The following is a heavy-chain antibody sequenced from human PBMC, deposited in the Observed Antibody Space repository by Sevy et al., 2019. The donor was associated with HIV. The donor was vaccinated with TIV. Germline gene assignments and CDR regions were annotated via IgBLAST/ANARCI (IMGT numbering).Heavy chain of an antibody. CDR1: GFTFSSYS. CDR3: ARDLIYDFWSGSRAKNYYYYGMDV. D-gene: IGHD3-3*01. J-gene: IGHJ6*02. V-gene: IGHV3-21*01. CDR2: ISSSSSYI. Sequence: GGSLRLSCAASGFTFSSYSMNWVRQAPGKGLEWVSSISSSSSYIYYADSVKDRFTISRDNAKNSLYLQMNSLRAEDTAVYYCARDLIYDFWSGSRAKNYYYYGMDVWGQGTTVTVSS.